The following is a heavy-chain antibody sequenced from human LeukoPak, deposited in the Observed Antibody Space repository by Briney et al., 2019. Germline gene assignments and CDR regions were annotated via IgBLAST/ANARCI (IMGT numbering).Heavy chain of an antibody. CDR3: ARNYRYLSRELLEAPFYY. J-gene: IGHJ4*02. D-gene: IGHD3-10*01. CDR2: VYPGDSDT. Sequence: GESLKISCKASGYTFTDNWIAWVRQMPGKGLEWMGIVYPGDSDTRYSPSFQGPVTVSADKSISTAYLQWSSLKASDTASYYCARNYRYLSRELLEAPFYYWGQGTLVTVSS. CDR1: GYTFTDNW. V-gene: IGHV5-51*01.